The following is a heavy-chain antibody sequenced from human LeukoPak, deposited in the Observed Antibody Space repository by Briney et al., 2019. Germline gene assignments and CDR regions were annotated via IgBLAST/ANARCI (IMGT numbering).Heavy chain of an antibody. J-gene: IGHJ4*02. Sequence: GGSLRLSCAASGFTFSSYAMNWVRQAPGKGLEGVSGISSRGGSTYYADSVKGRFTISRDNSKNTLYLQMNSLRAEDTAVYYCAKGSSSGSFSVFDYWGQGTLVTVSS. CDR1: GFTFSSYA. D-gene: IGHD3-10*01. CDR3: AKGSSSGSFSVFDY. V-gene: IGHV3-23*01. CDR2: ISSRGGST.